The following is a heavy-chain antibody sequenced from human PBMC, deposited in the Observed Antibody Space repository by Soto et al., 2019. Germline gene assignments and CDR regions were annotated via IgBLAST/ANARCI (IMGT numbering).Heavy chain of an antibody. D-gene: IGHD3-10*01. CDR2: INRDGSDS. CDR1: GFSFSSYW. Sequence: EVKLVESGGGLVQPGGSLRLSCAASGFSFSSYWMHWVRQAPGKGLEWVANINRDGSDSYYVDSAKGRFTISRDNVKNSLFLQMHNLRAEDMAVYYCARAQSPYGSGNRYVYQFLGLDVWGQGATVTVSS. J-gene: IGHJ6*02. V-gene: IGHV3-7*01. CDR3: ARAQSPYGSGNRYVYQFLGLDV.